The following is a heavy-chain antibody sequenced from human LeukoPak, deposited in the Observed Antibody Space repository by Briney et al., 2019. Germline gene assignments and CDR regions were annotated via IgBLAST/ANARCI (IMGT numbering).Heavy chain of an antibody. V-gene: IGHV1-46*03. Sequence: ASVKVSCKASGYTFTSYYMHWVRQAPGQGLEWMGIINPSGGSTSYAQKFQGRVTMTRDTSTSTVYMELSSLRSEDTAVYYCARDATLATILTGYFDYWGQGTLVTVSS. CDR1: GYTFTSYY. CDR3: ARDATLATILTGYFDY. CDR2: INPSGGST. J-gene: IGHJ4*02. D-gene: IGHD3-9*01.